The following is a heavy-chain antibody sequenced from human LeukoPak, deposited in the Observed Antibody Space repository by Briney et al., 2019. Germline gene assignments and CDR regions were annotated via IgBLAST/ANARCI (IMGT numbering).Heavy chain of an antibody. D-gene: IGHD3-10*01. CDR3: ARDRYHYGSGGFDY. CDR1: GYTFTGYY. V-gene: IGHV1-2*02. CDR2: INPYTGDT. Sequence: ASVKVSCKASGYTFTGYYMHWVRQAPGQGLEWMGWINPYTGDTNYAQKFQGRVTMTRDTSISTAYMELSRLRSDDTAVYYCARDRYHYGSGGFDYWGQGTLVTVSS. J-gene: IGHJ4*02.